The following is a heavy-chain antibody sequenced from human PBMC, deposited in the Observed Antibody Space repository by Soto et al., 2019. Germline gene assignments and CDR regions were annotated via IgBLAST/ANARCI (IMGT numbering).Heavy chain of an antibody. CDR1: GYSFTSYW. J-gene: IGHJ5*02. CDR3: VRDLAYGSNSDWFDP. V-gene: IGHV5-51*01. CDR2: IYPGDSRT. D-gene: IGHD3-22*01. Sequence: GESLKISCKGSGYSFTSYWIAWVRQMPGRGLEWMGIIYPGDSRTRYSPSFEGQVTISADKSISTTYLQWSSLKASDTAMYYCVRDLAYGSNSDWFDPWGQGTLVTVSS.